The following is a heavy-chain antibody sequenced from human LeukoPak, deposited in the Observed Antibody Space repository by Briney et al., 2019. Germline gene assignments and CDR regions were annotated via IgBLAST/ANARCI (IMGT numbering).Heavy chain of an antibody. Sequence: PSETLSLTCAVYGGSFSGYYWSWIRQPPGKGLEWIGEINHSGSTNYNPSLKSRVTISVDTSKNQFSLKLSSVTAADTAVYYCASLSGPIDYWGQGTLVTVSS. D-gene: IGHD5-12*01. J-gene: IGHJ4*02. V-gene: IGHV4-34*01. CDR2: INHSGST. CDR3: ASLSGPIDY. CDR1: GGSFSGYY.